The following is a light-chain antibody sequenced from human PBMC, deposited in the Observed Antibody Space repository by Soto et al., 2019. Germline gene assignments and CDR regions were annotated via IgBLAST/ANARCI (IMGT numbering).Light chain of an antibody. V-gene: IGKV1-9*01. CDR2: AAS. CDR1: QGINNY. CDR3: QQLKSYPLT. J-gene: IGKJ4*01. Sequence: DIQLSQSPPFLSASIGDRVTITCRASQGINNYLAWYQQRPGKAPKLLIYAASTLQSGVPSRFSGSGSGTEFSLTINRLQPEDSATYFCQQLKSYPLTFGGGTKMEI.